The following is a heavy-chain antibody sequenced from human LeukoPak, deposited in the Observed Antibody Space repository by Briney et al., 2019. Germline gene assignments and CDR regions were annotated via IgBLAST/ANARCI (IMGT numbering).Heavy chain of an antibody. Sequence: GGSLRLSCAASGFTFSDYYMSWIRQAPRKGLDWVSYISSSGSTIYYADSVKGRFTISRDNAKNSLYLQMNSLRVEDTAVYYCARDGSGGSSGGSTQYNWFDPWGQGTLVTVSS. CDR1: GFTFSDYY. D-gene: IGHD2-15*01. J-gene: IGHJ5*02. CDR2: ISSSGSTI. V-gene: IGHV3-11*04. CDR3: ARDGSGGSSGGSTQYNWFDP.